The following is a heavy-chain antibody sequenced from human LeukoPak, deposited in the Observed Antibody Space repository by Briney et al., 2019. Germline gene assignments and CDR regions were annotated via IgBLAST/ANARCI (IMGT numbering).Heavy chain of an antibody. D-gene: IGHD5-18*01. CDR3: ITGFTTMAVDYFDY. V-gene: IGHV1-24*01. CDR2: SDPEDGER. J-gene: IGHJ4*02. Sequence: ASVKVSCKVSGKTLSDLSIHWLRQPPGKGLEWLGGSDPEDGERIYAQMFQGRVTMTEDTSIDTAYMELSSLRSEDTAVYYCITGFTTMAVDYFDYWGQGTLVTVSP. CDR1: GKTLSDLS.